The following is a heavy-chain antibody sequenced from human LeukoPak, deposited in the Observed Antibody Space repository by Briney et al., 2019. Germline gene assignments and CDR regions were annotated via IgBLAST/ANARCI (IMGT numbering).Heavy chain of an antibody. J-gene: IGHJ4*02. V-gene: IGHV4-59*01. CDR2: TSYTGTT. CDR3: ARDTSGYYGRYEH. CDR1: GASIRNKF. Sequence: SETLSLTCDVSGASIRNKFWSWLRHPPGKALEWIGYTSYTGTTNYNPSLQSRVTISVDTSKNQLSLKLTSMTAADTAVYYCARDTSGYYGRYEHWGQGTLVTVSS. D-gene: IGHD3-3*01.